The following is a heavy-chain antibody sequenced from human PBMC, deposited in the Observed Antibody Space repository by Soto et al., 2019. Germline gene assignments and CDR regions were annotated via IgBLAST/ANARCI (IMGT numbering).Heavy chain of an antibody. CDR2: ISGSGGST. J-gene: IGHJ4*02. CDR1: GFTFSSYA. D-gene: IGHD4-17*01. V-gene: IGHV3-23*01. Sequence: EVQLLESGGGLVQPGGSLRLSCAASGFTFSSYAMSWVRQAPGKGLEWVSAISGSGGSTYYADSVKGRFTISRDNSKNTLYLQMNILRAEETAVYYCSKTFTVTSYYFDYWGQGTLVTVSS. CDR3: SKTFTVTSYYFDY.